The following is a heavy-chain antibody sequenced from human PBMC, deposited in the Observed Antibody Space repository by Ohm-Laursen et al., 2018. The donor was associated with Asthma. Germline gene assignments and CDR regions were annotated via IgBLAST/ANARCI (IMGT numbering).Heavy chain of an antibody. V-gene: IGHV4-30-2*01. D-gene: IGHD4-11*01. CDR2: IYKSGGS. CDR1: GASMTSGDYS. CDR3: AGYEHSNYFNY. Sequence: TLSLTCTVSGASMTSGDYSWTWTRQPPGKGLEWIGYIYKSGGSYYNSSLKSRIIISIDTSKNQFALKLNAVTAADTAVYYCAGYEHSNYFNYWGQGTLVTVSS. J-gene: IGHJ4*02.